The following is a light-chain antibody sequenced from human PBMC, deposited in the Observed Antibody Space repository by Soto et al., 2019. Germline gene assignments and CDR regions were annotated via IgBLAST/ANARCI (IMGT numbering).Light chain of an antibody. CDR1: SSDVGGYNY. CDR3: SSYAGSNGVV. J-gene: IGLJ2*01. V-gene: IGLV2-8*01. Sequence: QSVLTQPPSASGSPGQSVTISYTGTSSDVGGYNYVSWYQQHPGKAPKLMIYDVSKRPSGVPDRFSGSKSGNTASLTVSGLQAEDEADYYCSSYAGSNGVVFGGGTKLTVL. CDR2: DVS.